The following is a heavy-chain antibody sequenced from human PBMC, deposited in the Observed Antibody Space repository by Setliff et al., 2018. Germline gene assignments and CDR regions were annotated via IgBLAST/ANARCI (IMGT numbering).Heavy chain of an antibody. CDR2: ISSDGSHK. D-gene: IGHD3-3*01. V-gene: IGHV3-30*03. CDR1: GFTFSSYW. Sequence: PGGSLRLSCAASGFTFSSYWVSWVRQAPGKGLEWVALISSDGSHKYYTDSVKGRFTISRDNSKNTLFLQMTSLRPGDTAVYYCARGLPFLDYKWGFDYWGQGARVTVS. CDR3: ARGLPFLDYKWGFDY. J-gene: IGHJ4*02.